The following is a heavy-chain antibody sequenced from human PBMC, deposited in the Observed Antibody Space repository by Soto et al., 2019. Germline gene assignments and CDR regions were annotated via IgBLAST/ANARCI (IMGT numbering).Heavy chain of an antibody. CDR2: ISSSRSTI. Sequence: GGSLRLSCAASGFTFSSYSMNWVRQAPGKGLEWVSYISSSRSTIYYADSVKGRFTISRDNAKNSLYLQMNSLRAEDTDVCYFARDKTSVFFSGSYYRRPWSFDIWGQGTLVTVSS. V-gene: IGHV3-48*04. D-gene: IGHD1-26*01. J-gene: IGHJ3*02. CDR3: ARDKTSVFFSGSYYRRPWSFDI. CDR1: GFTFSSYS.